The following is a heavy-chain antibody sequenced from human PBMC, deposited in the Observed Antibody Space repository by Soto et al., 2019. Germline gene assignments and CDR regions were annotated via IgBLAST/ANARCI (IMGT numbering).Heavy chain of an antibody. Sequence: QVPLVESGGDLVKPGGSLRLSCAASGFTFSEYYMSWIRQAPGKGLEWLSYISSSGSSTNYADSVKGRFTISRDNAKNSLYLQMNSLRAEDTAMYYCARNYDSSGYFYFDHWGQGTLVIVSS. CDR3: ARNYDSSGYFYFDH. CDR2: ISSSGSST. D-gene: IGHD3-22*01. CDR1: GFTFSEYY. V-gene: IGHV3-11*05. J-gene: IGHJ4*02.